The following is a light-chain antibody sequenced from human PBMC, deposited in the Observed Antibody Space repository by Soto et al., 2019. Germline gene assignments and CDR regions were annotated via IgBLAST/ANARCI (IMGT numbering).Light chain of an antibody. CDR2: EGS. V-gene: IGLV2-23*01. CDR3: CSYAGSSAYV. J-gene: IGLJ1*01. CDR1: SSDVGSYNL. Sequence: QSVLTQPASVSGAPGQSITISCTGTSSDVGSYNLVSWYQQHPGKAPKLMIYEGSKRPSGVSNRFSGSKSGNTASLTISGLQAEDEADYYCCSYAGSSAYVFGKGTKVTVL.